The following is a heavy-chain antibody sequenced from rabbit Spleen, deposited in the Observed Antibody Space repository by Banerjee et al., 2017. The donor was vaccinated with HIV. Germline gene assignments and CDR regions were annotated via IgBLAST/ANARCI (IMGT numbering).Heavy chain of an antibody. CDR2: IDSGSSGFT. J-gene: IGHJ6*01. Sequence: QSLEESGGDLVKPGASLTLTCTASGVSFSGDSYMCWVRQAPGKGLEWIVCIDSGSSGFTYFASWAKGRFTISKTSSTTVTLQMTSLTAADTATYFCARDTASSFSSYGMDLWGPGHPRHRL. V-gene: IGHV1S40*01. CDR3: ARDTASSFSSYGMDL. CDR1: GVSFSGDSY. D-gene: IGHD8-1*01.